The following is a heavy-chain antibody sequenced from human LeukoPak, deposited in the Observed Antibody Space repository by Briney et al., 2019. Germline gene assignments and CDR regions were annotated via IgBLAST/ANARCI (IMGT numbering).Heavy chain of an antibody. J-gene: IGHJ3*02. CDR3: AKDRVTMVRGPDAFDI. Sequence: GGSLRLSCAASKFTFSSFSMSWVRQAPGKGLEWVSAISGSGGSTYYADSVKGRFTISRDNSKNTLYLQMNSLRAEDTAVYYCAKDRVTMVRGPDAFDIWGQGTMVTVSS. CDR2: ISGSGGST. CDR1: KFTFSSFS. V-gene: IGHV3-23*01. D-gene: IGHD3-10*01.